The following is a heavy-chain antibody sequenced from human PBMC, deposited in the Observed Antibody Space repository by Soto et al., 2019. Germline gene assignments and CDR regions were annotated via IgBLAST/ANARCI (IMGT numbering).Heavy chain of an antibody. Sequence: GPLRLAGAAPLFTFSSYAMSWVRQGPGKGLEWVSAISGSGGSTYYADSVKGRFTISRDNSKNTLYLQMNSLRAEDTAVYYCAKSEQSLVLIAPSHYYGMDVWGQGTTVTVSS. CDR1: LFTFSSYA. CDR3: AKSEQSLVLIAPSHYYGMDV. V-gene: IGHV3-23*01. D-gene: IGHD6-19*01. J-gene: IGHJ6*02. CDR2: ISGSGGST.